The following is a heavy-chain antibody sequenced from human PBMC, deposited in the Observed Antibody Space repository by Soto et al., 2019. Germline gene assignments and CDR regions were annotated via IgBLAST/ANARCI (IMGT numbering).Heavy chain of an antibody. Sequence: QVQLQQWGAGLLKPSETLSLTCAVYGGFVSSGSYYWSWIRQPPGKGLEWIGEMSDSGGTHLNPALKSRVTISVDTSKNQFSLKMSSVTAADTALYYCARVERGTATTVVDAFDIWGPGTMVTVSS. CDR2: MSDSGGT. V-gene: IGHV4-34*01. CDR1: GGFVSSGSYY. CDR3: ARVERGTATTVVDAFDI. D-gene: IGHD1-1*01. J-gene: IGHJ3*02.